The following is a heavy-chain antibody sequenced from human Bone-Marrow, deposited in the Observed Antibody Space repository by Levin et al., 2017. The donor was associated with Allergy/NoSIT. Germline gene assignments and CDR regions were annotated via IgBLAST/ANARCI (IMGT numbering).Heavy chain of an antibody. J-gene: IGHJ2*01. D-gene: IGHD2-15*01. Sequence: PGGSLRLSCSASGFTFSSYAMNWVRQAPGKGLEWVSTITETGGNTHYADSVKGRFTISRDSSENTLFLQMNSLRAEDTALYYCAKDRTCSRGSCKNFDLWGRGTLVTVSS. CDR3: AKDRTCSRGSCKNFDL. V-gene: IGHV3-23*01. CDR2: ITETGGNT. CDR1: GFTFSSYA.